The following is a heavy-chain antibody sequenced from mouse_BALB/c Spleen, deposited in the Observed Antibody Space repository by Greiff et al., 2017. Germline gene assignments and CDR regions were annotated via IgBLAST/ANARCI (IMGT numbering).Heavy chain of an antibody. Sequence: EVQVVESGGGLVQPGGSLKLSCAASGFTFSSYGMSWVRQTPDKRLELVATINSNGGSTYYPDSVKGRFTISRDNAKNTLYLQMSSLKSEDTAMYYCASNYGAMDYWGQGTSVTVSS. J-gene: IGHJ4*01. D-gene: IGHD1-1*01. CDR2: INSNGGST. V-gene: IGHV5-6-3*01. CDR3: ASNYGAMDY. CDR1: GFTFSSYG.